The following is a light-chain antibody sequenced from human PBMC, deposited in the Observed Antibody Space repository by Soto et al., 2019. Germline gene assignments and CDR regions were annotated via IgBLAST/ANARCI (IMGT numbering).Light chain of an antibody. CDR1: QSVSSN. J-gene: IGKJ5*01. CDR2: GAS. CDR3: PQYNNYIT. Sequence: EIVMTQSPATLSVSPGERATLSCRASQSVSSNLAWYQHKPGQAPRLLIYGASTRAIGVPARFSGSGSGTEFTLTISSLQSEDFAVYYCPQYNNYITFGQGTRLEIK. V-gene: IGKV3-15*01.